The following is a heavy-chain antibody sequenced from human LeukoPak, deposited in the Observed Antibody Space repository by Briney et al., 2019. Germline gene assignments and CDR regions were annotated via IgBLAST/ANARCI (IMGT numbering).Heavy chain of an antibody. J-gene: IGHJ4*02. CDR1: GFTFSSYS. CDR2: VSGSGDTT. CDR3: AKTVVSGGWNYFDY. V-gene: IGHV3-23*01. D-gene: IGHD2-15*01. Sequence: GGSLRLSCTASGFTFSSYSMSWVRQAPGKGLEWVSTVSGSGDTTYYADSVRGRFTISRDNSKNTLYLQMNNLRADDMAVYYCAKTVVSGGWNYFDYWGQGTLVTASS.